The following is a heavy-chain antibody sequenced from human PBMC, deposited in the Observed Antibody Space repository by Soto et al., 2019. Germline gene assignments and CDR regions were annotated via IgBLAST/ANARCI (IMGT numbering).Heavy chain of an antibody. CDR2: INHSGST. D-gene: IGHD2-8*02. CDR3: ARDKITGLFDY. J-gene: IGHJ4*02. V-gene: IGHV4-34*01. CDR1: GGSFSGYY. Sequence: QVQLQQWGAGLLKPSETLSLTCAVYGGSFSGYYWTWIRQPPGTGLAWIGEINHSGSTNYNPALKSLVTLSVDTSKNQFSLKLTSVTAADTAVYYCARDKITGLFDYWGQGTLVTVSS.